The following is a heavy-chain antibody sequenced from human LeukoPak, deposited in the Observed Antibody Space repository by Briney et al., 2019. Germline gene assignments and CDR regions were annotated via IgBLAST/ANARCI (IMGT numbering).Heavy chain of an antibody. D-gene: IGHD6-19*01. J-gene: IGHJ5*02. CDR2: ISHDGMNA. CDR3: AKDGAQYSSDPECDP. V-gene: IGHV3-23*01. Sequence: PGGSLRLSCAASGLHFSGTAMSWVRQAPGKGLEWVSAISHDGMNAYYADSVKGRFTISRDNSKKTVSLEMSSLTAADTGVYYCAKDGAQYSSDPECDPRGQGALVTVSP. CDR1: GLHFSGTA.